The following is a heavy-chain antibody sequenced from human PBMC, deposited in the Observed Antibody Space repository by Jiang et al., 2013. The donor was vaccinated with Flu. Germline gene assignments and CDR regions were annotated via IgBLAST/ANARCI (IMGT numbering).Heavy chain of an antibody. V-gene: IGHV3-53*01. CDR3: AREARDYYGAFDI. CDR1: GFTVSSNY. CDR2: IYSGGST. Sequence: VQLLESGGGLIQPGGSLRLSCAASGFTVSSNYMSWVRQAPGKGLEWVSVIYSGGSTYYADSVKGRFTISRDNSKNTLYLQMNSLRAEDTAVYYCAREARDYYGAFDIWGQGTMVTISS. J-gene: IGHJ3*02. D-gene: IGHD3-10*01.